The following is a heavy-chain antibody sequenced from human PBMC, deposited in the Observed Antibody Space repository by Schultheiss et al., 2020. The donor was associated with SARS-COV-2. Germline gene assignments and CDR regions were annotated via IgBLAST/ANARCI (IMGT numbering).Heavy chain of an antibody. D-gene: IGHD6-19*01. V-gene: IGHV4-4*07. J-gene: IGHJ4*02. CDR2: IYTSGST. Sequence: GSLRLSCTVSGGSISSYYWSWIRQPAGKGLEWIGRIYTSGSTNYNPSLKSRVTISVDTSKNQFSLKLSSVTAADTAVYYCARSYSSGWYSDYFDYWGQGTLVTVSS. CDR1: GGSISSYY. CDR3: ARSYSSGWYSDYFDY.